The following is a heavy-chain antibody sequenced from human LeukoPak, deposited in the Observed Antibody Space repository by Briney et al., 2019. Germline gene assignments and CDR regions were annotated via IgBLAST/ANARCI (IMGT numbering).Heavy chain of an antibody. D-gene: IGHD6-19*01. CDR1: GFTFSSYS. V-gene: IGHV3-48*04. CDR2: ISSSSSTI. CDR3: ASAGSGWYGILDY. J-gene: IGHJ4*02. Sequence: PGGSLRLSCAASGFTFSSYSMNWVRQAPGKGLEWVSYISSSSSTIYYADSVKGRFTISRDNAKNSLYLQMNSLRAEDTAVYYCASAGSGWYGILDYWGQGTLVTVSS.